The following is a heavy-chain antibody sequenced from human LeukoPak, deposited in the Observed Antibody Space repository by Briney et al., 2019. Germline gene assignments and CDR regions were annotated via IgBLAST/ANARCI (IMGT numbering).Heavy chain of an antibody. J-gene: IGHJ5*02. D-gene: IGHD6-13*01. Sequence: PSETLSLTCTFSGGSISSYYWSWVRQPAGKGLEWIGRIYTSGSTNYNPSLKSRVTMSVDTSKNQFSLKLSSATAADTAVYYCARNGGQQLHPGLDPWGQGTLVTVSS. CDR1: GGSISSYY. CDR2: IYTSGST. V-gene: IGHV4-4*07. CDR3: ARNGGQQLHPGLDP.